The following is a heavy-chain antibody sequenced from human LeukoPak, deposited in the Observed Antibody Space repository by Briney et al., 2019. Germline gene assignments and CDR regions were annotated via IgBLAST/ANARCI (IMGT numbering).Heavy chain of an antibody. J-gene: IGHJ4*02. V-gene: IGHV3-23*01. CDR3: AKVADSSGYYNFDY. D-gene: IGHD3-22*01. CDR2: ISGSGSRT. Sequence: GGSLRLSCAASGFTFSNYAMSWVRQAPGTGLEGVSVISGSGSRTFYADSVKGRFTISRDNSKNTLYLQMTSLRAEDTAVYYCAKVADSSGYYNFDYWGQGTLVTVSS. CDR1: GFTFSNYA.